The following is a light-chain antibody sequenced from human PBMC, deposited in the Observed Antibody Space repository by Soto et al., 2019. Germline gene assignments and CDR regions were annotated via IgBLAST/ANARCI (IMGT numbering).Light chain of an antibody. CDR2: DVG. CDR1: SSDVGDFNY. CDR3: SSFSSSTTRV. V-gene: IGLV2-14*01. J-gene: IGLJ1*01. Sequence: QSALTQPASVSGSPGQSITISCTGTSSDVGDFNYVSWYQQHPGKAPELMIYDVGNRPSGVSIRFSGSKSGSTASLTISGLQAEDEADYYCSSFSSSTTRVFGTGTQLTV.